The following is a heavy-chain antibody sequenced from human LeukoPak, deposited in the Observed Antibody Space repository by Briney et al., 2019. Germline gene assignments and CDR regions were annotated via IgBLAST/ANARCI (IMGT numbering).Heavy chain of an antibody. J-gene: IGHJ3*02. D-gene: IGHD2-21*02. V-gene: IGHV1-18*01. CDR2: ISAYNGNT. CDR3: ARDAYCGGDCYVQDAFDI. Sequence: ASVKVSCKASGYTFTSYGISWVRQAPGQELEWMGWISAYNGNTNYAQKLQGRVTMTTDTSTSTAYMELRSLRSDDTAVYYCARDAYCGGDCYVQDAFDIWGQGIMVTVSS. CDR1: GYTFTSYG.